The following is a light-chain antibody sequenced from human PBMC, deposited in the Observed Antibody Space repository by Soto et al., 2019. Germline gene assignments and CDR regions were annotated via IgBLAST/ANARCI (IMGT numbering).Light chain of an antibody. CDR2: GVS. J-gene: IGLJ1*01. V-gene: IGLV2-14*03. CDR3: SSYTTSNTRQIV. CDR1: SSDVGGYNY. Sequence: QSVLTQPASVSGSPGQSITISCTGTSSDVGGYNYVSWYQHHPGKAHKLMIYGVSNRPSGVSNRFSGSKSGNTASLTISVLQPEDEADYYCSSYTTSNTRQIVLGTGTKVTVL.